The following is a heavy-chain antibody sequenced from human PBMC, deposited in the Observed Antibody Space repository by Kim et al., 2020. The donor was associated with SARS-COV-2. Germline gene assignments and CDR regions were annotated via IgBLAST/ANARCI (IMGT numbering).Heavy chain of an antibody. CDR2: IYPGDSDT. CDR1: GYSFTSYW. CDR3: ARQGSKTSGWSANDAFDI. Sequence: GESLKISCKGSGYSFTSYWIGWVHQMPGKGLEWMGIIYPGDSDTRYSPSFQGQVTISADKSISTAYLQWSSLKASDTAMYYCARQGSKTSGWSANDAFDIWGQGTMVTVSS. V-gene: IGHV5-51*07. D-gene: IGHD6-19*01. J-gene: IGHJ3*02.